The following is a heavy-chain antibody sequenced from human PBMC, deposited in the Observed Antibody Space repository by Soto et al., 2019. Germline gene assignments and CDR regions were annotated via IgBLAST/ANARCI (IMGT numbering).Heavy chain of an antibody. D-gene: IGHD2-15*01. J-gene: IGHJ4*02. CDR3: ARDRGKVAASPHTDY. CDR1: GYTFTSYG. V-gene: IGHV1-18*01. Sequence: ASVKVSCKASGYTFTSYGISWVRQAPGQGLEWMGWISAYNGNTNYAQKLQGRVTMTTDTSTSTAYMELRSLRSDDTVVYYCARDRGKVAASPHTDYWGQGTLVTVSS. CDR2: ISAYNGNT.